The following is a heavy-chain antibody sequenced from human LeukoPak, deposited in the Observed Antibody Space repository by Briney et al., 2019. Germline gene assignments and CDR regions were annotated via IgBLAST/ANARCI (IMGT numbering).Heavy chain of an antibody. CDR3: ARPDTAMDLYYYYYMDV. J-gene: IGHJ6*03. D-gene: IGHD5-18*01. V-gene: IGHV3-30*04. CDR2: ISYDGSNK. Sequence: GGSLRLSCAASGFTFSSYAMHWVRQAPGKGLEWVAVISYDGSNKYYADSVKGRFTISRDNSKNTLYLQMNSLRAEDTAVYYCARPDTAMDLYYYYYMDVWGKGTTVTVSS. CDR1: GFTFSSYA.